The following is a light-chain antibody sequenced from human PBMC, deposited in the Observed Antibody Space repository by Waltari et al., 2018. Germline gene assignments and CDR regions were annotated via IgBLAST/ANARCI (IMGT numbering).Light chain of an antibody. V-gene: IGLV2-23*02. CDR3: CSYAGLGTYV. CDR2: EVI. CDR1: TRCVWNYDL. Sequence: QSALTQPASVSGTPGQSLTLSCPGTTRCVWNYDLVSRYQPHPGKAPKLLICEVIKRPSGVASRFSGSKSGSTASLTISGLQPEDEADYYCCSYAGLGTYVFGSGTKVTVL. J-gene: IGLJ1*01.